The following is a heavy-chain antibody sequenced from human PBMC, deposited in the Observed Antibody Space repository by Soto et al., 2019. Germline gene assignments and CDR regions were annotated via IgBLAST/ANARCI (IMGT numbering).Heavy chain of an antibody. V-gene: IGHV3-30-3*01. CDR1: GFTFSSYA. CDR2: ISYDGSNK. J-gene: IGHJ6*02. D-gene: IGHD3-3*01. CDR3: ARESLQDHYDFWSGYLARPPVYYYGMDV. Sequence: PGGSLRLSCAASGFTFSSYAMHWVRQAPGKVLEWVAVISYDGSNKYYADSVKGRFTISRDNSKNTLYLQMNSLRAEDTAVYYCARESLQDHYDFWSGYLARPPVYYYGMDVWGQGTTVTVSS.